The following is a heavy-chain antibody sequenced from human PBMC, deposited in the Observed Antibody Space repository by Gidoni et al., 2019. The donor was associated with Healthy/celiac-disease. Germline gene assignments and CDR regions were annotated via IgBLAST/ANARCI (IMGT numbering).Heavy chain of an antibody. CDR2: IYYSGST. CDR3: ARQMEDSSGWYREAFDI. D-gene: IGHD6-19*01. Sequence: QLPLQESGPGLVKPSETLSLTCTVSGGSISSSSYYWGWIRQPPGKGLEWIGSIYYSGSTYYNPSLKSRVTISVDTSKNQFSLKLSSVTAADTAVYYCARQMEDSSGWYREAFDIWGQGTMVTVSS. J-gene: IGHJ3*02. V-gene: IGHV4-39*01. CDR1: GGSISSSSYY.